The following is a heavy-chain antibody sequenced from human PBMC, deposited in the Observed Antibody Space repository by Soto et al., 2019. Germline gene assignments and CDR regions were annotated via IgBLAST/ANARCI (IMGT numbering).Heavy chain of an antibody. CDR2: VIPMFLKP. J-gene: IGHJ4*02. Sequence: QVQLVQSGAEVKKPGSSVKVSCKASGGTFDTYAISWVRQAPGQGLEWMGGVIPMFLKPNYAQKFKGRVTIAAVKSTNTVYMEVISLMSEDPAVYYCVRGGGEMANPPPYLYWGQGTQVTVSS. CDR3: VRGGGEMANPPPYLY. D-gene: IGHD3-16*01. CDR1: GGTFDTYA. V-gene: IGHV1-69*06.